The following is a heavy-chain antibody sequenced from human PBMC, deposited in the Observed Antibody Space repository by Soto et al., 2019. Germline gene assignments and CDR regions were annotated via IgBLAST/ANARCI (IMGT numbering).Heavy chain of an antibody. Sequence: LSLTCTVSGRSISSNDYYWSWIRQPPGKGLEWIGYIYYSGSTYYNPSLKSRVTISADTSKTQFSLKLTSVTAADTAVYYCARGRYNWNQGAFDIWGQGTVVTVSS. CDR1: GRSISSNDYY. CDR3: ARGRYNWNQGAFDI. V-gene: IGHV4-30-4*01. D-gene: IGHD1-20*01. CDR2: IYYSGST. J-gene: IGHJ3*02.